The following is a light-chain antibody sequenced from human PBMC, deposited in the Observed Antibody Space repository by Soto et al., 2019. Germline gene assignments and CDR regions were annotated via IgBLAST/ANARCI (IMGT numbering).Light chain of an antibody. Sequence: QSVLTQPASVSGSPGQSITISCTGTSSDVGGYNLVSWYQQYPDKAPKLMIFDVNTRPSGVSNRLSGSKSGNTASLTISGLQAEDEADYYCSSYKSSSTLPYVFGTGTKLTVL. J-gene: IGLJ1*01. CDR2: DVN. CDR1: SSDVGGYNL. V-gene: IGLV2-14*01. CDR3: SSYKSSSTLPYV.